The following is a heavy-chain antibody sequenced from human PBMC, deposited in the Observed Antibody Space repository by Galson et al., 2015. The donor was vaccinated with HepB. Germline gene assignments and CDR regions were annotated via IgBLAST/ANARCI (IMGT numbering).Heavy chain of an antibody. CDR2: ISSSSSYT. CDR3: AREGGYSYADY. D-gene: IGHD5-18*01. Sequence: SLRLSCAASGFTFSDYYMSWIRQAAGQGLEWVSYISSSSSYTNYADSVKGRFTISRDNARNSLYLRMNSLRAEDTAVYYCAREGGYSYADYWGQGTLVTVSS. V-gene: IGHV3-11*05. CDR1: GFTFSDYY. J-gene: IGHJ4*02.